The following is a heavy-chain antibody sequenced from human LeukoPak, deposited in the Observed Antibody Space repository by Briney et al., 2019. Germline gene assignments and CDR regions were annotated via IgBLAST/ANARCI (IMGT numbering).Heavy chain of an antibody. Sequence: SGTLSLTCAVSGGSISCSNWWSWLRQPPGEGLEWIGEIYHSGSTNYNPSLKSRVTISVDKSKNQFSLKLSSVTAADTAVYYCARLTTVSYFDYWGQGTLVTVSS. D-gene: IGHD4-17*01. V-gene: IGHV4-4*02. CDR1: GGSISCSNW. CDR3: ARLTTVSYFDY. CDR2: IYHSGST. J-gene: IGHJ4*02.